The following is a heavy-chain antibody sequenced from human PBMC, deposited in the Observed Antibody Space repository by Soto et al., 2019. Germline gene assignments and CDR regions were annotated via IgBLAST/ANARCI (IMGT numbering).Heavy chain of an antibody. J-gene: IGHJ3*02. CDR2: ISYDGSNK. Sequence: QVQLVESGGGVVQPGRSLRLSCAASGFTFSSYAMHWVRQAPGKGLEWVAVISYDGSNKYYADSVKGRFTISRDNSKNTPYLQMNSLRAEDTAVYYCARVPPITMIGAFDIWGQGTMVTVSS. V-gene: IGHV3-30-3*01. CDR1: GFTFSSYA. CDR3: ARVPPITMIGAFDI. D-gene: IGHD3-22*01.